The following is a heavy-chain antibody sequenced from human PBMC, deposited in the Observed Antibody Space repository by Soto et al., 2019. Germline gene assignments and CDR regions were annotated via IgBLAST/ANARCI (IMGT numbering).Heavy chain of an antibody. CDR3: ARDLTGDLDY. Sequence: PGGSLRLSCADSGVTLSRYLVHWVRQAAGKGLVWVSRINLDGSSTSYADSVKGRFTISRDNVKNTVYLQMNSLRAEDTAVYYCARDLTGDLDYWGQRTLVTVSS. CDR1: GVTLSRYL. V-gene: IGHV3-74*01. D-gene: IGHD1-20*01. J-gene: IGHJ4*02. CDR2: INLDGSST.